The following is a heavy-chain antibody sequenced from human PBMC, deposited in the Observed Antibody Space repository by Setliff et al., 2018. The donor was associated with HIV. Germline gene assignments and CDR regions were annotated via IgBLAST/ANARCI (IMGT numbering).Heavy chain of an antibody. CDR3: ARILVGVDDAFDI. D-gene: IGHD1-26*01. V-gene: IGHV1-18*01. CDR2: ISAYNGNT. CDR1: GYTFTNYG. Sequence: ASVKVSCKASGYTFTNYGISWVRQAPGQGLEWMGWISAYNGNTNYAQKLQDRVTMTTDTSTSTAYMELRSLRSDDTAVYYCARILVGVDDAFDIWGQGTMVTVAS. J-gene: IGHJ3*02.